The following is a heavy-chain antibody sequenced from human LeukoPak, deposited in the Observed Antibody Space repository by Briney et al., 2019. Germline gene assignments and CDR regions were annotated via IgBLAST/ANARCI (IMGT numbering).Heavy chain of an antibody. V-gene: IGHV1-46*01. D-gene: IGHD3-22*01. CDR1: RYTLTSYK. CDR2: FTPSGGGK. Sequence: ASAKVSRKASRYTLTSYKMHWVRQAPGPGVEWMGIFTPSGGGKSYAQKFQGRVTMTRDTSTSTIYMELSSLRSEDTAVYYCARARDFYYATSGYYYTPDYWGQGTLVTVSS. CDR3: ARARDFYYATSGYYYTPDY. J-gene: IGHJ4*02.